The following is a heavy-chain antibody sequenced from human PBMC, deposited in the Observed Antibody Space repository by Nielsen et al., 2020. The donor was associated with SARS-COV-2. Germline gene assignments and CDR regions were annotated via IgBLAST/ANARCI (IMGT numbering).Heavy chain of an antibody. CDR3: ARDLLGAAYYDILTGYSDWFDP. J-gene: IGHJ5*02. D-gene: IGHD3-9*01. V-gene: IGHV1-2*06. CDR2: INHNSGGK. Sequence: ASVKVSCKASGYTFTGYYLHWVRQAPGQGLEWMGRINHNSGGKNYAQKFQGRVTMTRDTSISTAYMELSRLRSDDTAVYYCARDLLGAAYYDILTGYSDWFDPWGQGTLVTVSS. CDR1: GYTFTGYY.